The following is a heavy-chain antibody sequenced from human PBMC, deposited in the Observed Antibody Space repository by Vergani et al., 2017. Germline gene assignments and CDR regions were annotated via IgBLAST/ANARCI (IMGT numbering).Heavy chain of an antibody. CDR3: VKVVGRSSGYYYAAFDI. CDR2: ISSNGGST. CDR1: GFTFSNYA. Sequence: EVQLVESGGGLVQPGGSLRLSCSTSGFTFSNYAMHWVRQAPGKGLEYVSAISSNGGSTYYADSVKGRFTISRDNSKNTLYLQMSSLSAEDTAVYYCVKVVGRSSGYYYAAFDIWGQGTMVTVSS. D-gene: IGHD3-22*01. J-gene: IGHJ3*02. V-gene: IGHV3-64D*06.